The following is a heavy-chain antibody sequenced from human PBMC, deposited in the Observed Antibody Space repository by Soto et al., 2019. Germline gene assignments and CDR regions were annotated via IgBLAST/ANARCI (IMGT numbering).Heavy chain of an antibody. D-gene: IGHD6-13*01. CDR2: SNPNSGGT. CDR3: ARDGERAAQEDYYHYGMYV. V-gene: IGHV1-2*04. CDR1: GYTFTGYY. J-gene: IGHJ6*02. Sequence: QVQLVQSGAEVKKPGASVKVSCKASGYTFTGYYMHWVRQAPGQGLEWMGWSNPNSGGTNYAQKLQGWVTMTRDTSISPAYMEQSSLRSDDTAVYYCARDGERAAQEDYYHYGMYVWGQGTTGTVPS.